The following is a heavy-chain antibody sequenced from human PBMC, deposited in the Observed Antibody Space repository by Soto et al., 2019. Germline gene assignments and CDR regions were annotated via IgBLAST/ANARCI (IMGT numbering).Heavy chain of an antibody. CDR2: IIPVINTA. CDR3: ARDRPSVVREAAIYDGMDV. Sequence: QVQLVQSGAEVKRPGSSVKVSCKASGGTLRDNSISWVRQAPGQGLEWMGGIIPVINTATYAQKFQARVTITADESTSKVYMERISLASDDTAVYYCARDRPSVVREAAIYDGMDVWGQGTAVTVS. V-gene: IGHV1-69*01. CDR1: GGTLRDNS. D-gene: IGHD2-2*01. J-gene: IGHJ6*02.